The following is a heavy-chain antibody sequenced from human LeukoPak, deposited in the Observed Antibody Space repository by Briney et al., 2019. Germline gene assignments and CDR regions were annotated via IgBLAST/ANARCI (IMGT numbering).Heavy chain of an antibody. CDR3: AKGYRASAGY. Sequence: GGSLSLSCAASGLTFNTYAMNWVRQAPGKGLEWVSGISGSGGSTYYADSVKGRFTISRDNSKNTLYLQMNSLRAEDTAVYYCAKGYRASAGYWGQGTLVTVSS. CDR1: GLTFNTYA. CDR2: ISGSGGST. V-gene: IGHV3-23*01. J-gene: IGHJ4*02. D-gene: IGHD5-18*01.